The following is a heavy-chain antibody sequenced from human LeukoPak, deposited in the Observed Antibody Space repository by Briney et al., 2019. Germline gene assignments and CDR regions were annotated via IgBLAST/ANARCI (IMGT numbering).Heavy chain of an antibody. D-gene: IGHD1-26*01. CDR3: ARASGSYSVPSNY. J-gene: IGHJ4*02. CDR2: IWYDGSNK. CDR1: GFTFSSYG. V-gene: IGHV3-33*01. Sequence: PGGSLRLSCAASGFTFSSYGMHWVRQAPGKGLEWVAVIWYDGSNKYYADSVKGRFTISRDNAKNSLYLQMNSLRAEDTAVYYCARASGSYSVPSNYWGQGTLVTVSS.